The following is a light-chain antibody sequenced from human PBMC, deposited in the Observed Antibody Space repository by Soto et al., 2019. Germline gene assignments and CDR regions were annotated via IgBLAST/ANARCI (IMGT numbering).Light chain of an antibody. CDR2: GAS. J-gene: IGKJ2*01. Sequence: EVVLTQSPGTLSLSPGERATLSCRASQSVSSRCLAWYQQKPGQAPRLFMYGASSRATGIPDRFSGTGSGTDFTLTISRLEPEDFAVYYCQQYGSSPHTFGRGTKVDTK. V-gene: IGKV3-20*01. CDR1: QSVSSRC. CDR3: QQYGSSPHT.